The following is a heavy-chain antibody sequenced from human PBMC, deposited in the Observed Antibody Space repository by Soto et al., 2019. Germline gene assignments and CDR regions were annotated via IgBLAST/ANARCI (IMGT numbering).Heavy chain of an antibody. CDR2: ITPYNGNT. CDR1: KYTFITYG. D-gene: IGHD2-2*01. Sequence: ASVKVSCKASKYTFITYGITWVRQAPGQGLEWVGWITPYNGNTNYGQNYQGTVTMTADTSTSTAYMELGSLTTDDTAVYYCARDTSFYFDYWGQGTRVTVSS. V-gene: IGHV1-18*01. CDR3: ARDTSFYFDY. J-gene: IGHJ4*02.